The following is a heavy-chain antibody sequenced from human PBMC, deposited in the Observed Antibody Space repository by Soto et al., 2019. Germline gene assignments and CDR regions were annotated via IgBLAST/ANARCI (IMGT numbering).Heavy chain of an antibody. V-gene: IGHV4-59*01. J-gene: IGHJ4*02. CDR2: IYYSGST. Sequence: SETPALTCTVSGGSISSYYWSWIRQPPGKGLEWIGYIYYSGSTNYNPSLKSRVTISVDTSKNQFSLKLSSVTAADTAVYYCARSRSSFPTNPLDYWGQGTLVTLSS. D-gene: IGHD6-6*01. CDR1: GGSISSYY. CDR3: ARSRSSFPTNPLDY.